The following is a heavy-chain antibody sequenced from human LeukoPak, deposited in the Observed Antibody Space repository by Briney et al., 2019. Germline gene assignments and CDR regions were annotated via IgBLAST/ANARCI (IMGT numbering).Heavy chain of an antibody. CDR3: ARDMGGILTGYYPAYFDY. Sequence: GGSLRLSCAASGFTFSNYAVMWVRQAPGQGLEWVSAITSGGAPRYADSVKGRFTISRDNSKNTLYLQMNSLRAEDTAVYYCARDMGGILTGYYPAYFDYWGQGTLVTVSS. J-gene: IGHJ4*02. D-gene: IGHD3-9*01. CDR2: ITSGGAP. CDR1: GFTFSNYA. V-gene: IGHV3-23*01.